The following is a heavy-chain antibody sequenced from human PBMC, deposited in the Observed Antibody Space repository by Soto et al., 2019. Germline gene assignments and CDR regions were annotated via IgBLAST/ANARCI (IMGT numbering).Heavy chain of an antibody. D-gene: IGHD2-2*01. CDR3: ARQIVVVPAAMQDYYGMDV. CDR1: GFTFSSYS. V-gene: IGHV3-48*02. J-gene: IGHJ6*02. Sequence: EVQLVESGGGLVQPGGSLRLSCEASGFTFSSYSMNWVRQAPGQGLEWVSCISSSSSTIYYADSVKGLFTSSRDNAKNSLYLQMNSLRDEDTAVYYCARQIVVVPAAMQDYYGMDVWGQGTTVTVSS. CDR2: ISSSSSTI.